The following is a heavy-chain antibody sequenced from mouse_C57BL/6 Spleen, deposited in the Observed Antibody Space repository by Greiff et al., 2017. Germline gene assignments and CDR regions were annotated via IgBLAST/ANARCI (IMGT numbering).Heavy chain of an antibody. CDR3: ARGTVGASFPSY. D-gene: IGHD1-1*01. Sequence: QVKLMQSGPELVKPGASVTISCTASGYAFSSYWMNWVKQRPGKGLEWIGRIYPGDGDTTSTGQFKGKAPLTADKSSSTAYMQLSSLTSEASAVYFCARGTVGASFPSYWGQGTLVTVSA. V-gene: IGHV1-82*01. CDR2: IYPGDGDT. CDR1: GYAFSSYW. J-gene: IGHJ3*01.